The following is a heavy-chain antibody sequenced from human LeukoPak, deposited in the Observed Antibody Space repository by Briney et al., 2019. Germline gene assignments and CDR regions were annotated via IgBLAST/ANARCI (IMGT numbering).Heavy chain of an antibody. J-gene: IGHJ4*02. CDR1: GYSFSGFY. D-gene: IGHD6-19*01. CDR2: IIPNTGGT. CDR3: ARERLIVVTGTGHLDY. V-gene: IGHV1-2*02. Sequence: ASVKVSCKASGYSFSGFYMHWVRQAPGQGLEWMGWIIPNTGGTNYAQKFQGRVTMTRDTTISTAYMELSSLRSDDTAVYYCARERLIVVTGTGHLDYWGQGTLVTVSS.